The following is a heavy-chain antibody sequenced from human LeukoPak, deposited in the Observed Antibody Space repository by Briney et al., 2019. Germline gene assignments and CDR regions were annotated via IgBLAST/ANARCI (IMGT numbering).Heavy chain of an antibody. CDR2: MYHSGST. J-gene: IGHJ4*02. CDR1: GYSISSGHY. D-gene: IGHD5/OR15-5a*01. Sequence: SETLSLTCTVSGYSISSGHYWGWIRQPPGKGLEWIGSMYHSGSTYYNPPLKSRVTISEDTSKNQFPLKLSSVTAADTAVYYCARDPGVYGDYWGQGTLVTVSS. CDR3: ARDPGVYGDY. V-gene: IGHV4-38-2*02.